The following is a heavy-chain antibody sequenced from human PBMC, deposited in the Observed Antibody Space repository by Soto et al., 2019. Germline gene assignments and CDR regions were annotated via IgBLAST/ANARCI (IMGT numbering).Heavy chain of an antibody. V-gene: IGHV4-31*03. CDR1: GXSLSSGCYY. CDR2: IYFTGTT. J-gene: IGHJ4*02. Sequence: TLSLTCTVSGXSLSSGCYYWSWIRQHPGKGLEWVGYIYFTGTTLYNPSLKSRLAISVDTSKNQFSLKLTALTAADTAVYYCARDWGSSGWHNWGQGVLATVSS. CDR3: ARDWGSSGWHN. D-gene: IGHD6-19*01.